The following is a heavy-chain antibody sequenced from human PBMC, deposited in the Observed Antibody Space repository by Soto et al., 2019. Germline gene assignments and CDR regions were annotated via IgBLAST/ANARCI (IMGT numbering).Heavy chain of an antibody. D-gene: IGHD3-3*01. CDR1: GDSISSNSYY. J-gene: IGHJ4*02. V-gene: IGHV4-39*01. CDR3: ARHYYDFWSGSYTSGLWNFDY. Sequence: SETLSLTCTVSGDSISSNSYYWGWIRQPPGKGLEWIGTIYYSGITYHNPSPKTRVTMSVDTSKNQFSLKLSSVTAADTARYFCARHYYDFWSGSYTSGLWNFDYWGQGALVTVSS. CDR2: IYYSGIT.